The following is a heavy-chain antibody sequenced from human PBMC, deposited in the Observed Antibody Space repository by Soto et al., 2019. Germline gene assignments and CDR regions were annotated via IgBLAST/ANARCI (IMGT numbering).Heavy chain of an antibody. CDR3: ARGRSDLYDYIWGSYRPPFDY. Sequence: PSETLSLTCAVYGGSFSGYYWSWIRQPPGKGLEWIGEINHSGSTNYNPSLKSRVTISVDTSKNQFSLKLSSVTAADTAVYYCARGRSDLYDYIWGSYRPPFDYWGQRTLVTVSS. D-gene: IGHD3-16*02. CDR2: INHSGST. CDR1: GGSFSGYY. J-gene: IGHJ4*02. V-gene: IGHV4-34*01.